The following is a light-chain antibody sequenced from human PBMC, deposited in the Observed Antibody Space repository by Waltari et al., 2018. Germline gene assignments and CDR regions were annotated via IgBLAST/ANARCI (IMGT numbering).Light chain of an antibody. J-gene: IGLJ2*01. CDR3: QAWDSSHVV. CDR1: KLGNKY. V-gene: IGLV3-1*01. CDR2: EDI. Sequence: SYELTQPTSVSVSPGQTASITCSGDKLGNKYACWYQQKPGQSPVVVSYEDIKRTSGFPERFSGSNSGNTATLTISGTQIMDEADYYCQAWDSSHVVFGGGTKLTVL.